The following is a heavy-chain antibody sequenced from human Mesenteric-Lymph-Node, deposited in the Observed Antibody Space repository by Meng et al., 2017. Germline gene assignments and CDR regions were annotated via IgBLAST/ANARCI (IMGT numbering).Heavy chain of an antibody. V-gene: IGHV3-33*01. CDR2: IWYDGSNK. CDR1: GFTFSSYG. Sequence: QVQLVESGGGVVQPGRSLRLSCAASGFTFSSYGMHWVRQAPGKGLEWVTVIWYDGSNKNYADSVKGRFTISRDNSKNTLYLQMNSLRAEDTAVYYCARQGNYDSIGSLDYWGQEPWSPSPQ. D-gene: IGHD3-22*01. J-gene: IGHJ4*01. CDR3: ARQGNYDSIGSLDY.